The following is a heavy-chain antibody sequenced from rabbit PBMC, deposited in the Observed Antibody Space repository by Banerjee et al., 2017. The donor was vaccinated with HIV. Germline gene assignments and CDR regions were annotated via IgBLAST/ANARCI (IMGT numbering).Heavy chain of an antibody. D-gene: IGHD4-1*01. V-gene: IGHV1S40*01. Sequence: QSLEESGGDLVKPGASLTLTCTASGFSFSISYYMCWVRQAPGKGLEWIACIYAGSSGSTYYASWAKGRFAISKTSSTTVTLQRTSLTAADTATYFCARDGSGWGANFWGPGTLVTVS. CDR2: IYAGSSGST. CDR3: ARDGSGWGANF. CDR1: GFSFSISYY. J-gene: IGHJ4*01.